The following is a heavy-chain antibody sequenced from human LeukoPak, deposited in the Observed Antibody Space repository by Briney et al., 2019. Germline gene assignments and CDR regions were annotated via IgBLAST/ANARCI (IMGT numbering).Heavy chain of an antibody. CDR2: IIPIFGTA. J-gene: IGHJ5*02. CDR1: GGTFSSYA. CDR3: ARGSGLRFLEWLFPNDP. Sequence: GSSVKVSCKASGGTFSSYAISWVRQAPGQGLEWMGGIIPIFGTATYAQKLQGRVTIHTDESTSKAYMELSSLRSEDTAVYYCARGSGLRFLEWLFPNDPWGQGTLVTVSS. D-gene: IGHD3-3*01. V-gene: IGHV1-69*05.